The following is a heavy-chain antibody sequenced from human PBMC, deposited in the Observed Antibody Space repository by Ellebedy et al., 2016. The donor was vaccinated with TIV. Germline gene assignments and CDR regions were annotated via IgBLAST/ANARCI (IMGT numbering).Heavy chain of an antibody. J-gene: IGHJ6*02. CDR2: IRYDGSNK. CDR1: GFTFSSYG. CDR3: ARDLRRWFGETDPPTYYYYGMDV. Sequence: PGGSLRLSCAASGFTFSSYGMHWVRQAPGKGLEWVAFIRYDGSNKYYADSVKGRFTISRDNAKNSLYLQMNSLRAEDTAVYYCARDLRRWFGETDPPTYYYYGMDVWGQGTTVTVSS. V-gene: IGHV3-30*02. D-gene: IGHD3-10*01.